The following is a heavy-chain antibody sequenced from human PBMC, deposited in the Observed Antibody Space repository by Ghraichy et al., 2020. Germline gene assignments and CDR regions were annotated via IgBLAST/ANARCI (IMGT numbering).Heavy chain of an antibody. V-gene: IGHV3-48*02. D-gene: IGHD4-23*01. J-gene: IGHJ6*02. Sequence: GGSLRLACVGSGFTLSSYSLNWVRQSPGKGLEWDSYITSSSRTKSYADSVRGRFTISRDNAQNSLYLQMNSLRDEDTAVYYCARGSKVVRFFYYDGMDVWGQGTTVTVSS. CDR3: ARGSKVVRFFYYDGMDV. CDR1: GFTLSSYS. CDR2: ITSSSRTK.